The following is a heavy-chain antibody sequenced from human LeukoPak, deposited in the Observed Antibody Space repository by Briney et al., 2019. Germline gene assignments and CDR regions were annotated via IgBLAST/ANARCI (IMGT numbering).Heavy chain of an antibody. CDR2: MREDGSEI. Sequence: GSLRLSCAASGFPFNVQTMSWVRQAPGKGLDWVASMREDGSEIHYVDSVKGRFTISRDNPKNSVYLQMNSLRDEDTAVYYCARGGATGGRFENWGQGTLVTLSS. V-gene: IGHV3-7*01. CDR1: GFPFNVQT. J-gene: IGHJ4*02. CDR3: ARGGATGGRFEN. D-gene: IGHD1-26*01.